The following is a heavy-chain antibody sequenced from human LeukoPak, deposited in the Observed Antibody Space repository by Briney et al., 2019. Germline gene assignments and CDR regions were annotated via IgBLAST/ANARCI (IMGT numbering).Heavy chain of an antibody. CDR3: ARVETIAYQFDY. D-gene: IGHD2-2*01. Sequence: SETLSLTCTVSGYPISSGFYWGWIQQPPGKGLEWIGSMFHGVTTYYNPSLKSRVTISADTSKNQFSLKLGSVTAADTAVYYCARVETIAYQFDYWGQGTLVTVSS. CDR2: MFHGVTT. V-gene: IGHV4-38-2*02. CDR1: GYPISSGFY. J-gene: IGHJ4*02.